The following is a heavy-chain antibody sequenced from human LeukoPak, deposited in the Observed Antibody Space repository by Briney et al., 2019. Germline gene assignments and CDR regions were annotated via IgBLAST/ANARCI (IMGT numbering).Heavy chain of an antibody. CDR1: GFTFSSYG. V-gene: IGHV3-30*18. Sequence: PGRSLRLSCAASGFTFSSYGMHWVRQAPGKGLEWVAVISYDGSNKYYADSVKGRFTISRDNSKNTLYLQMNSLRAEDTAVYYCAKAPYIAAASVDYWGQGTLVTVSS. D-gene: IGHD6-13*01. CDR2: ISYDGSNK. CDR3: AKAPYIAAASVDY. J-gene: IGHJ4*02.